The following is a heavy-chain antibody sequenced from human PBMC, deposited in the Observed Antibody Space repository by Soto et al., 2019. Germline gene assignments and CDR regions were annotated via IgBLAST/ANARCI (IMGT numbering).Heavy chain of an antibody. V-gene: IGHV3-74*01. CDR1: GFTVSTYW. Sequence: PGVSLSLSGAASGFTVSTYWMHWVRQAPGKGLVWVSRIKSDGSSTTYADSVKGRFTIPRDNAKNTLYLQMNSLRVQDTAVYYCARSDWFDPWGQGTLVTVSS. CDR3: ARSDWFDP. J-gene: IGHJ5*02. CDR2: IKSDGSST.